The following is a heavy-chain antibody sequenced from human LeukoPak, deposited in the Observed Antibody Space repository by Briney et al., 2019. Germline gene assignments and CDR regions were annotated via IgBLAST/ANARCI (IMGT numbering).Heavy chain of an antibody. V-gene: IGHV1-2*02. J-gene: IGHJ4*02. CDR3: ARGEYYFDY. CDR1: GYTFTGYY. Sequence: ASVTVSCKASGYTFTGYYMHWVRQAPGQGLEWMGWINLNSGGTNYAQKFQGRVTMTRDTSISTAYMELSRLRSDDTAVYYCARGEYYFDYWGQGTLVTVSS. CDR2: INLNSGGT.